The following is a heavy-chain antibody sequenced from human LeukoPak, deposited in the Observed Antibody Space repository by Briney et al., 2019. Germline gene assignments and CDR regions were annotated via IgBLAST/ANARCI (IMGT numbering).Heavy chain of an antibody. Sequence: SVKISCKASGATFSSYAISWVRQAPGQGLEWMGGSIPIFGTANYAQKFQGRVTITADESTSTAYMELSSLRSEDTAVYYCARPGRPYTGYDSSGYYYPNWGQGTLVTVST. CDR1: GATFSSYA. V-gene: IGHV1-69*13. CDR2: SIPIFGTA. CDR3: ARPGRPYTGYDSSGYYYPN. J-gene: IGHJ4*02. D-gene: IGHD3-22*01.